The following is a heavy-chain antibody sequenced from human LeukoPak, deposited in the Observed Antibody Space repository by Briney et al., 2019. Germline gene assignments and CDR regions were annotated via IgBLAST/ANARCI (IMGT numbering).Heavy chain of an antibody. D-gene: IGHD3-10*01. V-gene: IGHV3-30-3*02. CDR1: GFTFSSYA. J-gene: IGHJ4*02. CDR3: AKMGRLGDY. CDR2: ISYDGSNK. Sequence: GGSLRLSCAASGFTFSSYAMHWVRQAPGKGLEWVAVISYDGSNKYYADSVKGRFTISRDNSKNTLYLQMNSLRAEDTAVYYCAKMGRLGDYWGQGTLVTVSS.